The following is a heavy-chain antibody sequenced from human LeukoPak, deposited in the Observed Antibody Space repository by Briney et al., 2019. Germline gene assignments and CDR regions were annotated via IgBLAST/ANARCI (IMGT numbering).Heavy chain of an antibody. V-gene: IGHV5-51*01. J-gene: IGHJ3*02. CDR1: GYSFTSYW. D-gene: IGHD4-23*01. CDR3: ARQDYGGNSVPDAFDI. CDR2: IYPGDSDT. Sequence: RESLKISCKGSGYSFTSYWIGWVRQMPGKGLEWMGIIYPGDSDTRYSPSFQGQVTISADKSISTTYLQWSSLKASDTAMYYCARQDYGGNSVPDAFDIWGQGTMVTVSS.